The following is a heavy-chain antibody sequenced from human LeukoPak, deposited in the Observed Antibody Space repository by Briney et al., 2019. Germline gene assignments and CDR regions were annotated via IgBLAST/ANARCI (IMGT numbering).Heavy chain of an antibody. CDR3: ARVRTGYSSGGPVYYFDY. J-gene: IGHJ4*02. CDR1: GFTFDDYG. V-gene: IGHV3-20*04. CDR2: INWNSGST. Sequence: PGGSLRLSCAASGFTFDDYGMSWVRQAPGKGLEWVSGINWNSGSTGYADSVKGRFTISRDNAKNSLYLQMNSLRAEDTALYYCARVRTGYSSGGPVYYFDYWGQGTLVTVSS. D-gene: IGHD6-19*01.